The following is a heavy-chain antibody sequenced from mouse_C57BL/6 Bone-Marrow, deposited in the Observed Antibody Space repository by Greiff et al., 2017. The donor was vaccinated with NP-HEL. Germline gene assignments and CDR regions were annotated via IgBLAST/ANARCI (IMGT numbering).Heavy chain of an antibody. CDR1: GFTFSSYA. V-gene: IGHV5-4*03. Sequence: EVKLMESGGGLVKPGGSLKLSCAASGFTFSSYAMSWVRQTPEKRLEWVATISDGGSYTYYPDNVKGRFTISRDNAKNNLYLQMSHLKSEDTAMYYCARSYDYDGVLFDYWGQGTTLTVSS. J-gene: IGHJ2*01. D-gene: IGHD2-4*01. CDR2: ISDGGSYT. CDR3: ARSYDYDGVLFDY.